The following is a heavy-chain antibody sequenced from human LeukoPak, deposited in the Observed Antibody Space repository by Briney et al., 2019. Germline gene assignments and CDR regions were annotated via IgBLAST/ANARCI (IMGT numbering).Heavy chain of an antibody. V-gene: IGHV4-39*01. CDR3: ARARGLWFGELLPYYYYGMDV. CDR1: GGSISSSSYY. Sequence: SETLSLTCTVSGGSISSSSYYWGWIRQPPGKGLEWIGSIYYSGSTYYNPSLKSRVTISVDTSKNPFSLKLSSVTAADTAVYYCARARGLWFGELLPYYYYGMDVWGQGTTVTVSS. J-gene: IGHJ6*02. D-gene: IGHD3-10*01. CDR2: IYYSGST.